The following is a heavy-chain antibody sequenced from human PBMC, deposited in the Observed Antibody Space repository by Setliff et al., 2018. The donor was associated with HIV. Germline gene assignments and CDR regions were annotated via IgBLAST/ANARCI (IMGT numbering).Heavy chain of an antibody. D-gene: IGHD3-22*01. J-gene: IGHJ4*02. CDR3: ARDGGDGSGYYYADY. Sequence: ASVKVSCKSSAGSFSIFAINWVRQAPGQGLEWMGIINPSGGSAAYAEKFRGRVTMTSDTSTNTVYMELRSLRSEETAVFYCARDGGDGSGYYYADYWGQGTLVTVSS. CDR1: AGSFSIFA. V-gene: IGHV1-46*01. CDR2: INPSGGSA.